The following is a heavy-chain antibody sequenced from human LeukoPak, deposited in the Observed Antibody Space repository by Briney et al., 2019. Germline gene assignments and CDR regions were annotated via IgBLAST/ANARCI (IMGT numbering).Heavy chain of an antibody. J-gene: IGHJ5*02. Sequence: SETLSLTCAVYGGSFSGYYWSWIRQPPGKGLEWIGEINHSGSTNYNPSLKSRVTISVDTSKNQFSLKLGSVTAADTAVYYCARLTMVRGVIIFFRFDPWGQGTLVTVSS. CDR1: GGSFSGYY. CDR2: INHSGST. V-gene: IGHV4-34*01. D-gene: IGHD3-10*01. CDR3: ARLTMVRGVIIFFRFDP.